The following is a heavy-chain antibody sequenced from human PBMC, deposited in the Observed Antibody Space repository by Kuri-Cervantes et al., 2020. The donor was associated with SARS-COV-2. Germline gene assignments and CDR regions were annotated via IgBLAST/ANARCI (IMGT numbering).Heavy chain of an antibody. CDR2: IYYSGST. J-gene: IGHJ3*02. CDR1: GGSISSYY. D-gene: IGHD3-16*01. V-gene: IGHV4-59*01. CDR3: ARDLGIWRAFDI. Sequence: GSLRLSCTVSGGSISSYYWSWIRQPPGKGLEWIGYIYYSGSTNYNPSLKSRVTISADTSKNQFSLKLSSVTAADTAVYYCARDLGIWRAFDIWGQGTMVTVSS.